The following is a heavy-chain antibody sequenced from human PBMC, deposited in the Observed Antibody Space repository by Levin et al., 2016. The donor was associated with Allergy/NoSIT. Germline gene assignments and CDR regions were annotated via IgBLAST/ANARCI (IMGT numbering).Heavy chain of an antibody. D-gene: IGHD1-26*01. CDR3: ARLGGSPGAFDL. J-gene: IGHJ3*01. V-gene: IGHV4-59*08. Sequence: WIRQPPGKGLEWIAYIYYSGTTKYNPSLKSRLTVSVDTSKNLCSLHLTSVTAADTAVYYCARLGGSPGAFDLWGQGTMVTVSS. CDR2: IYYSGTT.